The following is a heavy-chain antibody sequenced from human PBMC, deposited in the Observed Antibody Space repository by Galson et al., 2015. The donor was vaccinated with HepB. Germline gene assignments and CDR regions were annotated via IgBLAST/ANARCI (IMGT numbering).Heavy chain of an antibody. J-gene: IGHJ4*02. CDR3: AKEKTSAGFFDY. Sequence: SLRPSCAASGFPFATYAMSGVRQAPGKGLEWVSAIGGSGTRTHYSDSVKGRFTISRDNSKNTLYLQMNSLRAEDTAVYFCAKEKTSAGFFDYWGQGALVTVSS. V-gene: IGHV3-23*01. CDR2: IGGSGTRT. CDR1: GFPFATYA.